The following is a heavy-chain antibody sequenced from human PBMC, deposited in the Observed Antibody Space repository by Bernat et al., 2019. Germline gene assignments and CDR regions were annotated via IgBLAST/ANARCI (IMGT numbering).Heavy chain of an antibody. CDR2: ISSSSSYI. CDR1: GFTFSSYS. V-gene: IGHV3-21*01. CDR3: ARESVRYFGSWCDP. J-gene: IGHJ5*02. Sequence: EVQLVESGGGLVKPGGSLRLSCAASGFTFSSYSMNWVRQAPGKGLEWVSSISSSSSYIYYADSVKGRFTISRDNAKNSLYLQMNSLRAEDTAVYYCARESVRYFGSWCDPWGQGTLVTVSS. D-gene: IGHD2-21*01.